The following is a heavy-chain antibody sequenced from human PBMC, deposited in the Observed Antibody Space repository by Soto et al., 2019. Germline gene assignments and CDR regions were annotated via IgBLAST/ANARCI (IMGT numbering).Heavy chain of an antibody. CDR3: ARGGITGTPPYGMDV. CDR2: IIPIFGTA. Sequence: SVKVSCKASGGTFSSYAISWVRQAPGQGLEWMGGIIPIFGTANYAQKFQGRVTITADESTSTAYMKLSSLRSEDTAVYYCARGGITGTPPYGMDVWGQGTTVTVSS. V-gene: IGHV1-69*13. D-gene: IGHD1-20*01. J-gene: IGHJ6*02. CDR1: GGTFSSYA.